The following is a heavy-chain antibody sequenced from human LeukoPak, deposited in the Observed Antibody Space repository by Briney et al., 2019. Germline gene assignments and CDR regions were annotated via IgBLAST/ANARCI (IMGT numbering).Heavy chain of an antibody. CDR3: RTNVKRSNYDILTGSYYYYMDV. CDR2: ISGSGGST. V-gene: IGHV3-23*01. Sequence: GGSLRLSCAASGFTFSSYAMSWVRQAPGKGLEWVSAISGSGGSTYYADSVKGRFTISRDNSKNTLYLQMNSLRAEDTAVYYCRTNVKRSNYDILTGSYYYYMDVWGKGTTVTVSS. CDR1: GFTFSSYA. J-gene: IGHJ6*03. D-gene: IGHD3-9*01.